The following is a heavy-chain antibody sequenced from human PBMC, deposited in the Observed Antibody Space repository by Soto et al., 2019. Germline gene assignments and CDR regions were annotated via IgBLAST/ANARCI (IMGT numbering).Heavy chain of an antibody. D-gene: IGHD3-16*01. CDR1: DGSLSSYY. CDR2: IYYSGST. V-gene: IGHV4-59*01. J-gene: IGHJ5*02. Sequence: PSETLSLTCVVSDGSLSSYYWSWIRQPPGMGLEWIGYIYYSGSTNYNPSLKSRVTISVDTSKNQFSLKLSSVTAADTAVYYCARGLGGGPYYDYVWGSYPTKKFDPWGQGTLVTVSS. CDR3: ARGLGGGPYYDYVWGSYPTKKFDP.